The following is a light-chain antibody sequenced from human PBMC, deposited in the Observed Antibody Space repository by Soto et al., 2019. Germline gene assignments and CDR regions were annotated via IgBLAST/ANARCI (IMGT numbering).Light chain of an antibody. V-gene: IGLV2-8*01. J-gene: IGLJ1*01. Sequence: QSVLTQPPSASGSPGQSVTISCTGTSSDVGGYNYVSWYQQHPGKAPKLMIYEVSKRPSGVPDRFSGSKSGNTASLTVSGLQAEDEANYYCNSYAGCSLMVFGTGTKVTVL. CDR3: NSYAGCSLMV. CDR1: SSDVGGYNY. CDR2: EVS.